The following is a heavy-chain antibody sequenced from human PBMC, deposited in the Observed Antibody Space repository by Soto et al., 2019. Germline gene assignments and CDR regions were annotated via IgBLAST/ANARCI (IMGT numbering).Heavy chain of an antibody. Sequence: EVQLVDSGGGLVKPGGSLRLSCEASGFSVSNAWMNRVRQAPGKGLEWVGRIKSRDEGETTNYAAPVKGRFTISRDDSKNTLYLQMNSLKTEDTAVYYCTTGSVEGFWGQGTTVTVSS. CDR3: TTGSVEGF. CDR2: IKSRDEGETT. CDR1: GFSVSNAW. J-gene: IGHJ6*02. D-gene: IGHD2-15*01. V-gene: IGHV3-15*07.